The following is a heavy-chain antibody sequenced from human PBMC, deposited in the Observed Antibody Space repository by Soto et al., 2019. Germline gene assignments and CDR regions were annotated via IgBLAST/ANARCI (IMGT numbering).Heavy chain of an antibody. J-gene: IGHJ4*02. CDR2: ISGSGGST. CDR1: GFTFSSYA. Sequence: EVQLLESGGGLVQPGGSLRLSCAASGFTFSSYAMRWVRKARWKGLASVSDISGSGGSTYYADSAKGRFTISRENSKNTLDLQMTRRRAEDTAVYYCARLGSGSYYDYWGQGTLVTVSS. V-gene: IGHV3-23*01. CDR3: ARLGSGSYYDY. D-gene: IGHD1-26*01.